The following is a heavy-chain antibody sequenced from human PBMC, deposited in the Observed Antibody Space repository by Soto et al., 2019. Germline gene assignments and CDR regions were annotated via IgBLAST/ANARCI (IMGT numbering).Heavy chain of an antibody. CDR1: GYSFSTHA. D-gene: IGHD1-7*01. CDR2: INSVNDHT. J-gene: IGHJ4*02. Sequence: QVHLVQSGAEEKNPGASVNVSCKASGYSFSTHAMHWVRQAPGQGLEWVGWINSVNDHTIYSEKFQGRVTITSDTSATTAYMELSSLTSEDTAIYYCARNILGGTTDYWGQGTLVTVSS. V-gene: IGHV1-3*05. CDR3: ARNILGGTTDY.